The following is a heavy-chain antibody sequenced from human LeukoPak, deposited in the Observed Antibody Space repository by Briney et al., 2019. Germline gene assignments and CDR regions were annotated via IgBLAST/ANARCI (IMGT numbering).Heavy chain of an antibody. J-gene: IGHJ4*02. CDR2: ISGSGGST. D-gene: IGHD1-26*01. V-gene: IGHV3-23*01. Sequence: GGTLRLSCAASGFTFSSYGMSWVRQAPGKGLEWVSAISGSGGSTYYADSVKGRFTISRDNSKNTLYLQMNSLRAEDTAVYYCAKHSSYDYFDYWGQGTLVTVSS. CDR1: GFTFSSYG. CDR3: AKHSSYDYFDY.